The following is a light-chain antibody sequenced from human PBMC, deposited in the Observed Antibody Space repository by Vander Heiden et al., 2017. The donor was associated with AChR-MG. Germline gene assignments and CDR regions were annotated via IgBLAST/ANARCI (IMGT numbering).Light chain of an antibody. CDR3: QQYNNWPPYT. J-gene: IGKJ2*01. V-gene: IGKV3-15*01. Sequence: EIVMTQSPATLSVSPGERATLSCRASQSVSSNLAWYQQKPGLAPRLLIYGASARATGIPARFSGSGSGTEFTLTISSLQSEDFAIYYCQQYNNWPPYTFGQGTKLEIE. CDR2: GAS. CDR1: QSVSSN.